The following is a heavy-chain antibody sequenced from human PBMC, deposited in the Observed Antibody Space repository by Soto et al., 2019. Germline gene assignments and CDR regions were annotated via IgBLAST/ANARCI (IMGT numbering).Heavy chain of an antibody. CDR3: ARDPSNYYFDY. CDR1: GFTFGASA. V-gene: IGHV3-33*08. CDR2: IWYDGSNK. J-gene: IGHJ4*02. D-gene: IGHD2-8*01. Sequence: PGESLKISCAASGFTFGASALQWVRQASGKGLEWVAVIWYDGSNKYYADSVKGRFTISRDNSKNTLYLQMNSLRAEDTAVYYCARDPSNYYFDYWGQGTLVTVSS.